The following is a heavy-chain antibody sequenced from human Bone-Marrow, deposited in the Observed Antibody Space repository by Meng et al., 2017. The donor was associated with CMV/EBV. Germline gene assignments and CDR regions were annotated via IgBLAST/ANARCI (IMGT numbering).Heavy chain of an antibody. V-gene: IGHV1-18*01. CDR3: ARDDSVVVPAANNWFDP. CDR2: ISAYNGNT. J-gene: IGHJ5*02. CDR1: YTFTSYG. Sequence: YTFTSYGISWVRRAPGQGLEWIGWISAYNGNTNYAPSLQLPITMTTDTSTSTAYMELRSLRSDDTAVYYCARDDSVVVPAANNWFDPWGQGTLVTVSS. D-gene: IGHD2-2*01.